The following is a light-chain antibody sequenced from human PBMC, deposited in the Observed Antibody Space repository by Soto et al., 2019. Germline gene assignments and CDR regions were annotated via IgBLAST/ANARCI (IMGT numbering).Light chain of an antibody. Sequence: EIVLTHSPATLSLFPGEIATLSCRASQSVRTYLAWFQQKPGQAPRLLISNASNRATGIPARFSGSGSGTEFTLTISSLQSEDFAVYYCQLYGRSITFGQGTRLEIK. J-gene: IGKJ5*01. CDR1: QSVRTY. CDR2: NAS. CDR3: QLYGRSIT. V-gene: IGKV3-11*01.